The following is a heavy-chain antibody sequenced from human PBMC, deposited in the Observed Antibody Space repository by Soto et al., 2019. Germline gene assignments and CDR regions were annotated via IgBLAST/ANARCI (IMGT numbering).Heavy chain of an antibody. CDR2: IYWDDDK. CDR1: GFSLTTSGVG. V-gene: IGHV2-5*02. Sequence: QITLNESGPTQVKPRQTLTLTCTFSGFSLTTSGVGVGWIRQSPGKAPEWLALIYWDDDKRYSPSLKSRLTSTKDTSKNQVVLTIADLDPADTATYFCADRVLLTIFGLVTTTAIYFDFWGQGSPVAVSS. CDR3: ADRVLLTIFGLVTTTAIYFDF. J-gene: IGHJ4*02. D-gene: IGHD3-3*01.